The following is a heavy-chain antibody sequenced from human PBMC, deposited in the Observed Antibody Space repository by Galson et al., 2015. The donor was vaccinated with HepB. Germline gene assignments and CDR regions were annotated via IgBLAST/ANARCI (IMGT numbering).Heavy chain of an antibody. V-gene: IGHV1-3*01. J-gene: IGHJ4*02. D-gene: IGHD6-13*01. CDR2: IHPANGRT. CDR3: ARSGRFGISSADHGLF. CDR1: GYTFTMYS. Sequence: SVKVSCKASGYTFTMYSLHWVRQAPGQRPEWMGRIHPANGRTIYSRRFQGRVTITRDTFANSIYLDLRSLRSEDTGVYYCARSGRFGISSADHGLFWGQGTLITVSS.